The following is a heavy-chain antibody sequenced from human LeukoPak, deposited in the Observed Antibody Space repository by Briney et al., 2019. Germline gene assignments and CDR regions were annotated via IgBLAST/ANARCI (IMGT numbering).Heavy chain of an antibody. J-gene: IGHJ4*02. CDR2: IDPNSGGT. CDR3: ARVIFKSGYDLGY. CDR1: GYTFTGYY. Sequence: ASVKVSCKASGYTFTGYYMHWVRQAPGQGLEWMGRIDPNSGGTNYAQKFQGRVTMTRDTSISTAYMELSRLRSDDTAVYYCARVIFKSGYDLGYWGQGTLVTVSS. D-gene: IGHD5-12*01. V-gene: IGHV1-2*06.